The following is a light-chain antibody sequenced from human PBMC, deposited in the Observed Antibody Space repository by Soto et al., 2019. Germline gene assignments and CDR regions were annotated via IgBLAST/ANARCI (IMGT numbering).Light chain of an antibody. CDR3: SSYAGNKHV. CDR1: RSDVGGYEY. Sequence: SALTQPPSASGSLGQSVTISCTGTRSDVGGYEYVSWYQQHPGKAPKLMIYEVTKRPSGVPDRFSGSKSGNTASLTVSGLQAEDEADYYCSSYAGNKHVFGTGTKVTVL. V-gene: IGLV2-8*01. J-gene: IGLJ1*01. CDR2: EVT.